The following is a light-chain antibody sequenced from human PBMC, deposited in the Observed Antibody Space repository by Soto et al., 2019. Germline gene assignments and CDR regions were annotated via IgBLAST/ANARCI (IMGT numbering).Light chain of an antibody. V-gene: IGKV1-39*01. CDR2: AAS. Sequence: DIQRTQSPSSLSASVGDRVTITCRASQSISSYLSWYQQKPGKAPKLLIYAASSLQSGVPSRFSGSGSGTDFTLTISSLQTEDFATYYCQQSYSITWMFGQGTKVDIK. J-gene: IGKJ1*01. CDR3: QQSYSITWM. CDR1: QSISSY.